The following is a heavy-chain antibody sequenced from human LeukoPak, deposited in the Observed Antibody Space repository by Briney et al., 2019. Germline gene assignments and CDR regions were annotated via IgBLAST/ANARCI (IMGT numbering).Heavy chain of an antibody. Sequence: GGSLRLSFAASGFTFSSYSMNWVRQAPGKGLEWVSSISSSSSYIYYADSVKGRFTISRDNAKNSLYLQMNSLRAEDTAVYYCARVGVASDAFDIWGQGTMVTVSS. J-gene: IGHJ3*02. V-gene: IGHV3-21*01. D-gene: IGHD3-3*01. CDR2: ISSSSSYI. CDR1: GFTFSSYS. CDR3: ARVGVASDAFDI.